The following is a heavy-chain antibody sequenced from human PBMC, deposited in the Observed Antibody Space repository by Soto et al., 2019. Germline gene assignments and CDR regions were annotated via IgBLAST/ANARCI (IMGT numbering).Heavy chain of an antibody. CDR1: GDTFSFYS. Sequence: QVQLVQSGAEVKRPGSSVKVSCKASGDTFSFYSINWVRQAPGLGLEWMGRVNPILSLSNYAQRFQGRVTXTXDQXTSTAYMVLSSLTSEDTAIFYCATSYGSGYRAFDYWGQGAQVIVSS. J-gene: IGHJ4*02. CDR2: VNPILSLS. V-gene: IGHV1-69*02. CDR3: ATSYGSGYRAFDY. D-gene: IGHD3-10*01.